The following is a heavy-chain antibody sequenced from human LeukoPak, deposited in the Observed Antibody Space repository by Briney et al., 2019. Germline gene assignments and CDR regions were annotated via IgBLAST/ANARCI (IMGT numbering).Heavy chain of an antibody. Sequence: PGGSLRLSCAASGFTFSTSEMNWVRQAPGRGLEWISCISTHGSTTYYADSVRGRFTISRDNAENSLYLQMNSLRAEDTAVYYCARGFRHTAMFLDHWGQGSLVTVSS. J-gene: IGHJ4*02. V-gene: IGHV3-48*03. D-gene: IGHD5-18*01. CDR1: GFTFSTSE. CDR2: ISTHGSTT. CDR3: ARGFRHTAMFLDH.